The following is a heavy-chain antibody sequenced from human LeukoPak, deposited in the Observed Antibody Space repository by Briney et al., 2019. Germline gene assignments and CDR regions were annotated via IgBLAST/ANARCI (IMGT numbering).Heavy chain of an antibody. V-gene: IGHV3-23*01. D-gene: IGHD6-6*01. CDR1: GFIFGNYA. CDR3: AKERVKLAARPVGLDY. CDR2: ISGSGGTK. Sequence: GRSLRLSCEASGFIFGNYAMSWVRQAPGKGLEWVSTISGSGGTKYYVDSVKGRFTISRDNSKNTVYLQMSSLKAEDTALYYCAKERVKLAARPVGLDYWGQGTLVTVSS. J-gene: IGHJ4*02.